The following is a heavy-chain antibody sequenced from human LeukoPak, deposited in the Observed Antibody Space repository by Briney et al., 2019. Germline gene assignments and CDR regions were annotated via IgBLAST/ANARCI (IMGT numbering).Heavy chain of an antibody. CDR1: GITLSNYG. CDR2: ISDSGGRT. Sequence: GGSLTLSCAVSGITLSNYGMSWVRQAPGKGLEWVAGISDSGGRTYYADSVKGRFTISRDNSKNTLFLQMEGLRAEDTAVYFCAKRGVVIRVFLVGFHKEAYYFDSWGQGALVTVSS. CDR3: AKRGVVIRVFLVGFHKEAYYFDS. D-gene: IGHD2-21*01. V-gene: IGHV3-23*01. J-gene: IGHJ4*02.